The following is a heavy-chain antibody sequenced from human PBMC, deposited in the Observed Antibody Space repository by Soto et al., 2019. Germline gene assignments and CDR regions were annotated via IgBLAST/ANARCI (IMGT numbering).Heavy chain of an antibody. CDR3: ARRGAGYNCDY. CDR2: IFPGDSDT. Sequence: PGESLKISCGASGYSFPGFWIGWVRQMPGKGLEWMGIIFPGDSDTRYSPSFQGQVTISADKSISTAYLEWSSLKASDTAMYYCARRGAGYNCDYWGQGTLVTVSS. V-gene: IGHV5-51*01. CDR1: GYSFPGFW. J-gene: IGHJ4*02. D-gene: IGHD5-12*01.